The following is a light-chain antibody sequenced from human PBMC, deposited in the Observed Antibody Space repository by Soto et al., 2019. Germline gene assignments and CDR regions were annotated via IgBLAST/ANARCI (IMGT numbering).Light chain of an antibody. CDR3: HQYDYSPRT. CDR1: QSVTSNY. CDR2: GAS. J-gene: IGKJ1*01. Sequence: DIVLTQSPGTLSLSPGERATLSCRASQSVTSNYLAWYQQKPGQAPRLLIYGASSRATGIPDRFSGSGSGTDFTLIISRLEPEDSAVYYCHQYDYSPRTFGQGTKVEIK. V-gene: IGKV3-20*01.